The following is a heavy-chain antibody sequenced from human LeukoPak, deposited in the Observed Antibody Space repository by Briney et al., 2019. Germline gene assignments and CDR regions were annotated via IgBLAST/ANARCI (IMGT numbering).Heavy chain of an antibody. CDR3: ASSKGDSSGWETFDY. Sequence: ASVKVSCKASGYTFTGYYMHWVRQAPGQGLEWMGWINPNSGGTNYAQKFQGRGTMTRDTSISTAYMELRSLRSDDTAVYYCASSKGDSSGWETFDYWGQGTLVTVSS. D-gene: IGHD6-19*01. V-gene: IGHV1-2*02. CDR2: INPNSGGT. CDR1: GYTFTGYY. J-gene: IGHJ4*02.